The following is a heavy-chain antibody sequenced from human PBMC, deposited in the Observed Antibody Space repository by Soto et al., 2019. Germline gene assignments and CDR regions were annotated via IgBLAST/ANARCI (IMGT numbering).Heavy chain of an antibody. CDR1: GFTFRSHA. CDR3: ARDPSIVATMGSIYYYYGMDV. D-gene: IGHD5-12*01. V-gene: IGHV3-23*01. CDR2: ISGSGGST. J-gene: IGHJ6*02. Sequence: PGGSLRLSCAASGFTFRSHAMSWVRQAPGKGLEWVSAISGSGGSTYYADSVKGRFTISRDNAKNSLYLQMNSLRAEDTAVYYCARDPSIVATMGSIYYYYGMDVWGQGTTVTVSS.